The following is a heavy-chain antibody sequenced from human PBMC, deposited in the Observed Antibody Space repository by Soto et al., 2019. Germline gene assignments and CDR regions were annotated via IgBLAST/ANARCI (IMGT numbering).Heavy chain of an antibody. Sequence: QVQLVQSGAEVKKPGSSVKVSCKASGGTFSSYAISWVRQAPGQGLEWMGGIIPIFGTANYAQKFQGRVTITADKSTSTDYMELSSLRSEDTAVYYCASSRGGYCSSTSCYPGNWFDPWGQGTLVTVSS. V-gene: IGHV1-69*06. CDR3: ASSRGGYCSSTSCYPGNWFDP. CDR1: GGTFSSYA. D-gene: IGHD2-2*01. CDR2: IIPIFGTA. J-gene: IGHJ5*02.